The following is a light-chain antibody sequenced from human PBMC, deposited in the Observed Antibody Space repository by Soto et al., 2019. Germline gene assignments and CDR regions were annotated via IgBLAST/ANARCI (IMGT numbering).Light chain of an antibody. CDR1: SSDVGGYNY. V-gene: IGLV2-8*01. J-gene: IGLJ1*01. CDR2: EVS. CDR3: SSYAGSNNDV. Sequence: QSALTQPPCASGSPGQSVTISCTGTSSDVGGYNYVSWYQQHPGKAPKLMIYEVSKRPSGVPDRFSGSKSGNTASLTVSGLQAEDEADYYCSSYAGSNNDVFGTGTQLTVL.